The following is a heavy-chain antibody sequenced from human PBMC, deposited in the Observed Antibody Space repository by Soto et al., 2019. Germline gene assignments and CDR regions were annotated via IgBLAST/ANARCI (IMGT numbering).Heavy chain of an antibody. D-gene: IGHD2-2*01. CDR3: ARRMPFCSSTSCQYYHYYGMDV. V-gene: IGHV5-10-1*01. J-gene: IGHJ6*02. CDR1: GYSFTSYW. CDR2: TDPSDSYT. Sequence: GESLKISCKGSGYSFTSYWINWVRQMPGRGLEWMGRTDPSDSYTNYSPSFQGHVTISADKSISTAYLQWSSLKASDTAMYYCARRMPFCSSTSCQYYHYYGMDVWGQRTKVTVSS.